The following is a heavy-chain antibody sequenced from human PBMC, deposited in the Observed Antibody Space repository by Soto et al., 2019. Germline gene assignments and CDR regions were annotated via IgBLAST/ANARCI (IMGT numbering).Heavy chain of an antibody. Sequence: QVQLVQSGAEVKKPGSSVKVSCKASGGTFSSYAISWVRQAPGQGLEWMGGIIPIFGTANYAQKFQGRVTITXXEXTXXAYMELSSLRSEDTAVYYCAREVHSNYVSGYGMDVWGQGTTVTVSS. V-gene: IGHV1-69*05. J-gene: IGHJ6*02. CDR3: AREVHSNYVSGYGMDV. CDR1: GGTFSSYA. D-gene: IGHD4-4*01. CDR2: IIPIFGTA.